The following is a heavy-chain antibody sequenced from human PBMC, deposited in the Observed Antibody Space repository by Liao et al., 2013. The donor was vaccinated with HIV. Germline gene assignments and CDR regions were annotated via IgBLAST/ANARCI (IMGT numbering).Heavy chain of an antibody. J-gene: IGHJ4*02. D-gene: IGHD6-6*01. CDR3: AAFLVTTTIYDF. V-gene: IGHV4-34*01. Sequence: QVQLQESGPGLVKPSETLSLTCTVDGASFSGYYWTWIRQPPREGAWSGLGKFNHGGTTNYNPSLESRVTISLDTSKNEFSLNLSSVTAADTAVYYCAAFLVTTTIYDFWGQGTLVTVSS. CDR1: GASFSGYY. CDR2: FNHGGTT.